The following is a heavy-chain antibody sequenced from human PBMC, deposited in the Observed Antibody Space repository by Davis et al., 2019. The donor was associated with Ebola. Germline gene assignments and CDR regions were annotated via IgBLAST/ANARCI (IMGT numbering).Heavy chain of an antibody. CDR1: GGSARSSSHY. CDR3: AREFGHYYDSTGYGNFEY. J-gene: IGHJ4*02. V-gene: IGHV4-61*01. D-gene: IGHD3-22*01. Sequence: PSETLSLTCTVSGGSARSSSHYWSWIRQPPGKRLEWIGYIFYSGSTKYNPSLKGRVTILVDTSKSQFSLTLSSVTDADTAGYYCAREFGHYYDSTGYGNFEYWGQGTLVTVSS. CDR2: IFYSGST.